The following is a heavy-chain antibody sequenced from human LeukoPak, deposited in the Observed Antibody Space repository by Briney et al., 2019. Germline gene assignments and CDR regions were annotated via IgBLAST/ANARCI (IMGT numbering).Heavy chain of an antibody. V-gene: IGHV3-9*03. CDR2: ISWNSGSI. CDR1: GFTFDDYA. CDR3: AKSAGTHYYYYMDV. J-gene: IGHJ6*03. Sequence: PGGSLRLSCTASGFTFDDYAMHWVRQAPGKGLEWVSGISWNSGSIGYADSVKGRFTISRDNAKNSLYLQMNSLRAEDMALYYCAKSAGTHYYYYMDVWGKGTTVTVSS. D-gene: IGHD6-13*01.